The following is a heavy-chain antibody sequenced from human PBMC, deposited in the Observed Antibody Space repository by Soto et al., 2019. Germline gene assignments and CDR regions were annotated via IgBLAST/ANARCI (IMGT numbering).Heavy chain of an antibody. CDR2: ISYDGSNK. Sequence: QVQLVESGGGVVQPGRSLRLSCAASGFTFSSYAMHWVHQAPGKGLEWVAVISYDGSNKYYAESVKGRFTISRDNSKNTLYLQMNSLRAEDTAVYYCARDGDSEWIQGGGYFDYWGQGTLVTVSS. V-gene: IGHV3-30-3*01. CDR1: GFTFSSYA. J-gene: IGHJ4*02. D-gene: IGHD5-18*01. CDR3: ARDGDSEWIQGGGYFDY.